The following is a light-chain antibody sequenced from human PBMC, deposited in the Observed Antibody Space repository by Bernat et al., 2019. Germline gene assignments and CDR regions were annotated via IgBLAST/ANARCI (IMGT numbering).Light chain of an antibody. CDR1: QGISSY. J-gene: IGKJ1*01. CDR3: QQLNSYPRT. Sequence: DIQLTQSPSFLSASVGDRVTITCRASQGISSYLAWYLQKPGKAPKLLLYAASTLQSGVPSRFSGSGSGTEFTLTISSLQPEDFATYYCQQLNSYPRTFGQGTKVEIK. V-gene: IGKV1-9*01. CDR2: AAS.